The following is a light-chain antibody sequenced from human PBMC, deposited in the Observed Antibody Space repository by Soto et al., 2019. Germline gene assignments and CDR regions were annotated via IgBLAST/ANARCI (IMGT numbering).Light chain of an antibody. CDR1: SGHSSYA. V-gene: IGLV4-69*01. Sequence: QLVLTQSPSASASLGASVKLTCTLSSGHSSYAIAWHQQQPEKGPRYLMKLNSDGSHSKGDGIPDRFSGSSSGAERYLTISSLQSEDEADSYCQTWGTGIHYVFGTGTKLTVL. CDR2: LNSDGSH. CDR3: QTWGTGIHYV. J-gene: IGLJ1*01.